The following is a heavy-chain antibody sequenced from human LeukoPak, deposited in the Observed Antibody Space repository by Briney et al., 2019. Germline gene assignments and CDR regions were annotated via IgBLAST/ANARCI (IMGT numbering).Heavy chain of an antibody. CDR2: ISGSSSYI. CDR1: GFTFSRYS. CDR3: ARDRLTGDHDY. Sequence: GGSLRLSCAASGFTFSRYSLNWVRQAPGKGLEWVSSISGSSSYIYYADSVKGRFTISRDNAKNSLYLQMNSLRAEDTAVYYCARDRLTGDHDYWGQGTLVTVSS. J-gene: IGHJ4*02. V-gene: IGHV3-21*01. D-gene: IGHD3-9*01.